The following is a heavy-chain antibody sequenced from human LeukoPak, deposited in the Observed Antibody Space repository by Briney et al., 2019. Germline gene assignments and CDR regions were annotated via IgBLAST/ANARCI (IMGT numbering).Heavy chain of an antibody. Sequence: GGSLRLSCAASGFTVSSNYMSWVRQAPGRGLEWVSVIYSGGSTYYADSVKGRFTISRDNSKNTLYLQMNSLRAEDTAVYYCARAPGPGYDFWSGYYDYYFDYWGQGTLVTVSS. CDR3: ARAPGPGYDFWSGYYDYYFDY. J-gene: IGHJ4*02. CDR2: IYSGGST. CDR1: GFTVSSNY. V-gene: IGHV3-53*01. D-gene: IGHD3-3*01.